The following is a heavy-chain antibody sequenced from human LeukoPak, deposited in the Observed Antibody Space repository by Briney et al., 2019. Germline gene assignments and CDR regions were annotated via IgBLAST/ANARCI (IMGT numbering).Heavy chain of an antibody. CDR2: IIPIFGTT. CDR3: ARPTTYYYDSSAYHVDGFDI. CDR1: GGSFSNYI. J-gene: IGHJ3*02. V-gene: IGHV1-69*13. D-gene: IGHD3-22*01. Sequence: HRASVKVSCKASGGSFSNYIVTWLRLAPGQGLEWMGGIIPIFGTTNYAQKFQGRVMITADESTNTAYMELSSLRSEDTAVYYCARPTTYYYDSSAYHVDGFDIWGQGTMVTVSS.